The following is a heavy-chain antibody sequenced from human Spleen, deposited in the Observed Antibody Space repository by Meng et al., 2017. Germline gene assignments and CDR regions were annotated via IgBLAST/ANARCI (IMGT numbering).Heavy chain of an antibody. Sequence: QVRLVQSGVEVETPGSSVKVSCKALGGTFSSYAISWVRQAPGQGLEWMGRINPKSGDTPYAQRFQGRVTMTGDTSISTAYMELSGLRSDDTAMYYCARDEDISAAGKLFGDYWGQGTLVTVSS. J-gene: IGHJ4*02. CDR2: INPKSGDT. CDR3: ARDEDISAAGKLFGDY. V-gene: IGHV1-2*06. CDR1: GGTFSSYA. D-gene: IGHD6-13*01.